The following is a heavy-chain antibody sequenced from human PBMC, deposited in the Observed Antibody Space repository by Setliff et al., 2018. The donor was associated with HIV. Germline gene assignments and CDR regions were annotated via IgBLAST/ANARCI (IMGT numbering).Heavy chain of an antibody. CDR1: GYTFIAYG. J-gene: IGHJ4*02. CDR2: IGPYNDRT. D-gene: IGHD6-13*01. V-gene: IGHV1-18*01. Sequence: ASVKVSCKASGYTFIAYGISWVRRAPGQGLEWMGWIGPYNDRTEYEQKFQGRVTMTTDTSANTAYMELRSLGSDDTAVYYCARADSSNWYHVDYWGQGTLVTVSS. CDR3: ARADSSNWYHVDY.